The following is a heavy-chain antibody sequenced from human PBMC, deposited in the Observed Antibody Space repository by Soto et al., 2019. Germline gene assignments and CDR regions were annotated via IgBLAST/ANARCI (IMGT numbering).Heavy chain of an antibody. V-gene: IGHV1-3*04. J-gene: IGHJ4*02. CDR1: GYIFTRSA. CDR2: INTANGNT. CDR3: ARDEDV. Sequence: QVHLVQSGAEVKKPGASVNVSCKASGYIFTRSAIHWVRQAPGQRFEGMGWINTANGNTKYSQNFQGRVIITRDTSAATLYLELSSLTTEDTAVYYCARDEDVWGQGTLVTVSS.